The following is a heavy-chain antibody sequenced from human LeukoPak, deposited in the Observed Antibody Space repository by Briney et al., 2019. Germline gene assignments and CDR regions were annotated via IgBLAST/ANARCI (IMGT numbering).Heavy chain of an antibody. V-gene: IGHV4-34*01. CDR1: GGSFSGYY. J-gene: IGHJ5*02. CDR3: ARHALARYCSSTSCYPRAFDP. Sequence: SETLSLTCAVYGGSFSGYYWSWIRQPPGKGLEWIGEINHSGSTNYNPSLKSRVTISVDTSKNQFSLKLSSVTAADTAVYYCARHALARYCSSTSCYPRAFDPWGQGTLVTVSS. D-gene: IGHD2-2*01. CDR2: INHSGST.